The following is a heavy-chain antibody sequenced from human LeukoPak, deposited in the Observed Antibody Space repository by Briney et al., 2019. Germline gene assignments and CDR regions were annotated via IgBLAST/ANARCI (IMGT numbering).Heavy chain of an antibody. J-gene: IGHJ4*02. Sequence: GGSLRLSCAASGFTFSSYGMSWISQAQGKGLEWVAYISSSGTTIYYADSVKGRFTISRDNAKNSLYLQMNSLRAQDTAVYYCAKSFYDTSNFDYWGQGTLVTVSS. CDR2: ISSSGTTI. V-gene: IGHV3-11*01. CDR1: GFTFSSYG. CDR3: AKSFYDTSNFDY. D-gene: IGHD2/OR15-2a*01.